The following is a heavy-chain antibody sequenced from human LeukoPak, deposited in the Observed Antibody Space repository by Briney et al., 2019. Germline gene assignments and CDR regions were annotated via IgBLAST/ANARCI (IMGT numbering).Heavy chain of an antibody. CDR2: MKRDGNEI. Sequence: PGGSLRLSCSASGFTFSTYWMSWVRQAPGKGLEWVANMKRDGNEIYYLDSVRGRFTISRDNAKNSLYLQMNSLRAEDTAVYYCAREYDFWSGYYEGYYYGMDVWGQGTTVTVSS. D-gene: IGHD3-3*01. J-gene: IGHJ6*02. V-gene: IGHV3-7*01. CDR1: GFTFSTYW. CDR3: AREYDFWSGYYEGYYYGMDV.